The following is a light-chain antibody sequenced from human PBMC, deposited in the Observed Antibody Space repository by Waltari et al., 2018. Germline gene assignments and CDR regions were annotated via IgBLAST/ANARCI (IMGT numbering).Light chain of an antibody. CDR3: MQSRQAPWT. CDR2: LGS. Sequence: DIVMTQSPLSLPVTPGEPASISCRSSQRLLNSNGHDQVDWYLQKPGQSPQLLIYLGSYRASGVPDRFSGSGSGTDFTLKISRVETEDVGIYYCMQSRQAPWTFGQGTTVEIK. J-gene: IGKJ1*01. CDR1: QRLLNSNGHDQ. V-gene: IGKV2-28*01.